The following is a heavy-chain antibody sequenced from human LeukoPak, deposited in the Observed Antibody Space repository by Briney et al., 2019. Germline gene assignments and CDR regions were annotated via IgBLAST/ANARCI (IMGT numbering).Heavy chain of an antibody. Sequence: GGSLRLSCAASGFTFSDYSMNWIRQAPGKGLEWVSYISSSGYTIYYADSVQGRFTISRDNAKNSLYLQMNSLRAEDTAVYFCATSEWFGEFLDYWGQGTLVTVSS. CDR1: GFTFSDYS. D-gene: IGHD3-10*01. CDR3: ATSEWFGEFLDY. CDR2: ISSSGYTI. J-gene: IGHJ4*02. V-gene: IGHV3-11*04.